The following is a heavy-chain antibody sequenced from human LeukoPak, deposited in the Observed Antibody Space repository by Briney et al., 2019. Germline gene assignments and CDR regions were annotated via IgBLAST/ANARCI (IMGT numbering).Heavy chain of an antibody. CDR3: ARGHTNRGMDV. CDR2: IYYSGST. V-gene: IGHV4-59*01. CDR1: GGSISSYY. Sequence: SETLSLTCTVSGGSISSYYWSWIRQPPGKGLEWIGYIYYSGSTNYNPSLKSRVTISVGTSKNQFSLKLSSVTAADTAVYYCARGHTNRGMDVWGQGTTVTVSS. J-gene: IGHJ6*02.